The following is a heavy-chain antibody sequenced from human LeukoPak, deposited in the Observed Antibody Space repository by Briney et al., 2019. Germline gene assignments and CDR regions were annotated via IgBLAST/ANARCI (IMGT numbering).Heavy chain of an antibody. CDR3: ARDGPYSSSGHFDY. V-gene: IGHV4-34*01. J-gene: IGHJ4*02. CDR1: GGSFSGYY. CDR2: INHSGST. Sequence: SETLSLTCAVYGGSFSGYYWSWIRQPPGKGLEWIGEINHSGSTNYNPSLKSRATISVDTSKNQFSLKLSSVTAADTAVYYCARDGPYSSSGHFDYWGQGTLVTVSS. D-gene: IGHD6-6*01.